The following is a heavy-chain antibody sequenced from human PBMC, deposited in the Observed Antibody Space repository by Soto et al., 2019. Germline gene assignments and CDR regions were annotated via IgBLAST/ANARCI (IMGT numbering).Heavy chain of an antibody. CDR2: IIPIFGTA. CDR1: GGTFSSYA. Sequence: SVKVSCKASGGTFSSYAISWVRQAPGQGLEWMGGIIPIFGTANYAQKFQGRVTITADESTSTAYMELSSLRSEDTAVYYCYYDFGSGPRGGYYYGMDVWGQGTTVSVSS. V-gene: IGHV1-69*13. D-gene: IGHD3-3*01. CDR3: YYDFGSGPRGGYYYGMDV. J-gene: IGHJ6*01.